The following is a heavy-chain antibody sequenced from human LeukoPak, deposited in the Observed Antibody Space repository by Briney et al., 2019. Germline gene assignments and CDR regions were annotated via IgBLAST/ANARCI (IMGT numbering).Heavy chain of an antibody. D-gene: IGHD5-24*01. CDR1: GGSFSGYY. J-gene: IGHJ4*02. Sequence: PSETLSLTCAVYGGSFSGYYWSWIRQPPGKGLEWIGEINHSGSTNYNPSLKSRVTISVDTSKNQFSLKLSSVTAADTAVYYCVRGMAGSDGWGQGTLVTVSS. V-gene: IGHV4-34*01. CDR2: INHSGST. CDR3: VRGMAGSDG.